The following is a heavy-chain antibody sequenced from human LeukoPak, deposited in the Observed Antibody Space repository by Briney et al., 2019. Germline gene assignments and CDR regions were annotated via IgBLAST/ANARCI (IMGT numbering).Heavy chain of an antibody. V-gene: IGHV4-38-2*02. Sequence: SETLSLTCTVSGYSISSGYFWGWIRQPPGKGLEWIGTIYHSGSTYYNASLESRVTISVDTSKNQFSLKLSSVTAADTAVYYCARLNSPGWFDPGAREPWSPSPQ. CDR1: GYSISSGYF. J-gene: IGHJ5*02. CDR2: IYHSGST. CDR3: ARLNSPGWFDP.